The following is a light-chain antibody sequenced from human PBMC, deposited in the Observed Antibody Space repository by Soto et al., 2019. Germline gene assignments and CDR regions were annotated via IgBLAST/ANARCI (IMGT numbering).Light chain of an antibody. V-gene: IGKV3-15*01. Sequence: EIVMTQSPATLSGSPGDRATLSCRASQSVRSGIAWYQHKPGQAPRLLIYGASTRATGIPARLTGSGSGTDFTLTISRLEPEDFPVYYCQQYGTSGTFGQGTKVDIK. CDR3: QQYGTSGT. J-gene: IGKJ1*01. CDR1: QSVRSG. CDR2: GAS.